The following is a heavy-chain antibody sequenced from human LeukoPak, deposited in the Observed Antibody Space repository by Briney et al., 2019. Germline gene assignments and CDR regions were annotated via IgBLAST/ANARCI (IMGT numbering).Heavy chain of an antibody. J-gene: IGHJ5*02. V-gene: IGHV1-69*04. CDR3: ARTSSWSFRAWFDP. CDR2: IIPILGIA. D-gene: IGHD6-13*01. Sequence: SVKVSCKASGGTFSSYAISWVRQAPGQGLEWMGRIIPILGIANYAQKFQGRVTITADKSTSTAYMELSSLRSEDTAVYYCARTSSWSFRAWFDPWGQGSLVTVSS. CDR1: GGTFSSYA.